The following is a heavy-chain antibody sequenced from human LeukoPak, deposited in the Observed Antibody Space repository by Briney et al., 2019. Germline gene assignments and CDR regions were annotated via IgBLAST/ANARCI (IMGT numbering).Heavy chain of an antibody. D-gene: IGHD3-10*01. CDR2: ISSGDNT. V-gene: IGHV3-66*01. CDR1: GFTVTFNY. CDR3: ARAKNGSGSHLYGMDV. J-gene: IGHJ6*02. Sequence: GGSLRLSCAASGFTVTFNYMSWVRQAPGKGLEWVSVISSGDNTYYADSVKGRFTISRDNSKNTLYLQMNSLRAEDTAVYYCARAKNGSGSHLYGMDVWGQGTTVTVSS.